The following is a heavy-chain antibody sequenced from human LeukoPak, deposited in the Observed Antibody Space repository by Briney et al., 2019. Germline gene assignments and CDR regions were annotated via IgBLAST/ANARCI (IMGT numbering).Heavy chain of an antibody. CDR3: ARGGMGYDFWSGPAFYYYYMDV. V-gene: IGHV1-8*01. Sequence: ASVKVSCKTSGYTFTGYDINWVRQAPGQGLEWMGWMKSNSGDTHFAQKFQGRVTMTRNTSISTAYTELSSLRSEDTAVYYCARGGMGYDFWSGPAFYYYYMDVWGKGTTVTVSS. CDR2: MKSNSGDT. D-gene: IGHD3-3*01. CDR1: GYTFTGYD. J-gene: IGHJ6*03.